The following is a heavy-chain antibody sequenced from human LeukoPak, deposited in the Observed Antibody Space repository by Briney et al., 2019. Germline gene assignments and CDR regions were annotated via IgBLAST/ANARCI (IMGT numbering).Heavy chain of an antibody. D-gene: IGHD6-19*01. V-gene: IGHV3-53*05. CDR2: IYSGGST. Sequence: PGGSLRLSCAASGFTVSSNYMSWVRQAPGKGLEWVSVIYSGGSTYYVDSVKGRFTISRDNSKNTLYLQMNSLRAEDTALYYCAKDAPASSGLDYWGQGTLVTVSS. CDR3: AKDAPASSGLDY. J-gene: IGHJ4*02. CDR1: GFTVSSNY.